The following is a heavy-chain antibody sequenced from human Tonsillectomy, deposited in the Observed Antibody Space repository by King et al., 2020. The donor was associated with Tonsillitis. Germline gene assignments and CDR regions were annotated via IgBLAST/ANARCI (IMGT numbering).Heavy chain of an antibody. D-gene: IGHD6-13*01. CDR2: ISSSCSTI. CDR3: ARGSRTVAAAGLGVGY. Sequence: VQLVESGGGLVQPGGSLRLSCAASGFTFSSYEMNWVRQAPGKGLEWVSYISSSCSTIYYADSVKGRFNISRDNAKNSLYLQMNSLRAEDTAVYYCARGSRTVAAAGLGVGYWGQGTLVTVSS. CDR1: GFTFSSYE. J-gene: IGHJ4*02. V-gene: IGHV3-48*03.